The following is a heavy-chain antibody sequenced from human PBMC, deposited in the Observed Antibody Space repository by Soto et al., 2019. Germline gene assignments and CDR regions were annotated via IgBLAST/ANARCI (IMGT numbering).Heavy chain of an antibody. CDR1: GGSISSGGYY. Sequence: KASETLSLTCTVSGGSISSGGYYWSWIRQHPGKGLEWIGYIYYSGSTYYNPSLKSRVTISVDTSKNQFSLKLSSVTAADTAVYYCERPPPLQSRPPFQSVWGQGTLVTVSS. V-gene: IGHV4-31*03. J-gene: IGHJ4*02. CDR3: ERPPPLQSRPPFQSV. D-gene: IGHD4-4*01. CDR2: IYYSGST.